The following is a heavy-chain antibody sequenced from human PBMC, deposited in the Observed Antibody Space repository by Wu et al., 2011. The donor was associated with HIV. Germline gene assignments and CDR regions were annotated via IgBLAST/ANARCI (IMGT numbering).Heavy chain of an antibody. CDR1: GYTLTDYY. D-gene: IGHD7-27*01. CDR3: ASGVSGDDWFDP. CDR2: INPYADSA. J-gene: IGHJ5*02. Sequence: QVQLVQSGAEVKKPGASVKVSCKASGYTLTDYYMHWVRQAPGHGLEWVGLINPYADSAKYSQKFQGRVTITADESTSTAYMKLSSLRSDDTAFYYCASGVSGDDWFDPWGQGTLVTVSS. V-gene: IGHV1-46*01.